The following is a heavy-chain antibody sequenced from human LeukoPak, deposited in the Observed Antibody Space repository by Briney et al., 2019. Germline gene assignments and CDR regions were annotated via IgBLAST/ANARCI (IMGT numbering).Heavy chain of an antibody. CDR1: GFTFASYA. CDR2: QSSDGSDK. D-gene: IGHD6-6*01. CDR3: ARVLTTKQLLFDAFDV. J-gene: IGHJ3*01. Sequence: GGSLRLSCAASGFTFASYAMHWVRLAPGKGLEWVAVQSSDGSDKFYAASVRGRFTIPRDNSKHTLFLQMSSLRAEDTAVYYCARVLTTKQLLFDAFDVWGQGTMVTVSS. V-gene: IGHV3-30*15.